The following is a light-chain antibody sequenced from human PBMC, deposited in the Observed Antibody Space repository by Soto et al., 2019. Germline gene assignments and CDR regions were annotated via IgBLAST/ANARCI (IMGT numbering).Light chain of an antibody. J-gene: IGLJ1*01. CDR1: SSDVGGYNY. V-gene: IGLV2-14*01. CDR2: DVS. Sequence: QSVLTQPASVSGSPGQSITISCTGTSSDVGGYNYVSWYQQHPGKAPKLMIYDVSNRPSGVSKRFSGSKSGNTASLTISGLQAEDEADYYCSSYTRSSLYVFGTGSQLTVL. CDR3: SSYTRSSLYV.